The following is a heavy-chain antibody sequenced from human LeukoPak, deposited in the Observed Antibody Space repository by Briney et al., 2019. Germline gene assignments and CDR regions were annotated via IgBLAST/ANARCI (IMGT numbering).Heavy chain of an antibody. CDR3: AKERIGGPLDY. CDR2: ISWSGGTT. J-gene: IGHJ4*02. CDR1: GFSFQDYT. Sequence: GGSLRLSCAASGFSFQDYTMHWVRQPPGKGLEWVSQISWSGGTTYYADSVKGRFTISRDNSRNSLYLQMNSLRTEDTALYYCAKERIGGPLDYWGQGTLLTVSS. V-gene: IGHV3-43*01. D-gene: IGHD3-10*01.